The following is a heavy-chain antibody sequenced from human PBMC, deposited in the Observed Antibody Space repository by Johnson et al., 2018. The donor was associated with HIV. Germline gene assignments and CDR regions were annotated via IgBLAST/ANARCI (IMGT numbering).Heavy chain of an antibody. D-gene: IGHD6-25*01. CDR3: ARDGPSAAV. CDR2: INSDGSNT. CDR1: GFTFDDYG. V-gene: IGHV3-74*03. Sequence: VQLVESGGGLVQPGGSLRLSCAASGFTFDDYGMSWVRQAPGKGLVWVSRINSDGSNTKYADSVKGRFTISRDNAKNTLYLQMNSLRAEDTAVYYCARDGPSAAVWGQGTMVTVSS. J-gene: IGHJ3*01.